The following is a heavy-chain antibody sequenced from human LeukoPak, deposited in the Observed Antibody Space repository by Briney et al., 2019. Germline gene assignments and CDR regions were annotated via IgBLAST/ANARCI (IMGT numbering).Heavy chain of an antibody. CDR2: IYYSGST. CDR1: GGSISSSSYY. CDR3: ARTLRVVTTSVGWFDP. V-gene: IGHV4-39*01. D-gene: IGHD2-21*02. J-gene: IGHJ5*02. Sequence: PSETLSLTCSVSGGSISSSSYYWGWIRQPPGKGLEWIGSIYYSGSTYYNPSLKSRVTISVDTSKNQFPLKLNSVTAADTAVYYCARTLRVVTTSVGWFDPWGQGTLVTVSS.